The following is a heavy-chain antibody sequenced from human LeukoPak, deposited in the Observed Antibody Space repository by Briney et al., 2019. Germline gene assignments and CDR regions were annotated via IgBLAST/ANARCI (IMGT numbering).Heavy chain of an antibody. D-gene: IGHD3-22*01. J-gene: IGHJ6*03. CDR1: GYTFTDYF. CDR2: INPKSGGT. CDR3: ARDTPDDSSGPTYYYYYMDV. V-gene: IGHV1-2*02. Sequence: GASVKVSCKASGYTFTDYFMNWVRQAPGQGLEWMGWINPKSGGTVYAQKFQGRVTMTRDTSISTAYMELSRLRSDDTAVYYCARDTPDDSSGPTYYYYYMDVWGKGTTVTVSS.